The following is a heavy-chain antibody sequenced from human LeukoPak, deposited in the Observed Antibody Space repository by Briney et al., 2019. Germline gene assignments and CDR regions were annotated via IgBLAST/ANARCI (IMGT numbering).Heavy chain of an antibody. CDR2: INHSGST. CDR3: ARDPVYAGYCSGGSCPKYYFDY. J-gene: IGHJ4*02. D-gene: IGHD2-15*01. Sequence: SETLSLTCAVYGGSFSGYYWSWIRQPPGKGLEWIGEINHSGSTYYNPSLKSRVTISVDTSKNQFSLKLSSVTAADTAVYYCARDPVYAGYCSGGSCPKYYFDYWGQGTLVTVSS. V-gene: IGHV4-34*01. CDR1: GGSFSGYY.